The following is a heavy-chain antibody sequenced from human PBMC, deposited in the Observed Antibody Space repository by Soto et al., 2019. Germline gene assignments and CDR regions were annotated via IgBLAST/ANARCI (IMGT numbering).Heavy chain of an antibody. V-gene: IGHV4-59*01. D-gene: IGHD6-25*01. CDR2: IYYSGST. Sequence: SETLSLTCTVSGGSINNYYWSWIRQPPGKGLEWIGYIYYSGSTNYNPSLKSRDTLSVDTSKNQFSLKLSSVTAADTAVYYCARDGSAYFDYWGQGTLVTVSS. CDR3: ARDGSAYFDY. J-gene: IGHJ4*02. CDR1: GGSINNYY.